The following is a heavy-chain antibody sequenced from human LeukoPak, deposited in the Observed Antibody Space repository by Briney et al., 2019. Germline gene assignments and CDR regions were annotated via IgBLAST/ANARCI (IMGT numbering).Heavy chain of an antibody. CDR2: INHSGST. D-gene: IGHD6-19*01. V-gene: IGHV4-38-2*02. J-gene: IGHJ4*02. CDR1: GYSISSGYY. CDR3: ARLFSSGWSAGDY. Sequence: SETLSLTCTVSGYSISSGYYWGWIRQPPGKGLEWIGSINHSGSTNYNPSLKSRVTISVDTSKNQFSLKLSSVTAADTAVYSCARLFSSGWSAGDYWGQGTLVTVSS.